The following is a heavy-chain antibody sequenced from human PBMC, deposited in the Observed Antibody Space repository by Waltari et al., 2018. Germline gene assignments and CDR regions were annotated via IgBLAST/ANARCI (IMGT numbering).Heavy chain of an antibody. J-gene: IGHJ4*02. D-gene: IGHD4-17*01. CDR2: IRDDGSNK. V-gene: IGHV3-30*02. CDR3: AKSADYGDFVPDY. Sequence: QVQLVESGGGVVQPGGSLRLSCAASGFTFSSYGMHWVRQAPGKGLEWVAFIRDDGSNKYYADSVKGRFTISRDNSKNTLYLQMNSLRAEDTAVYYCAKSADYGDFVPDYWGQGTLVTVSS. CDR1: GFTFSSYG.